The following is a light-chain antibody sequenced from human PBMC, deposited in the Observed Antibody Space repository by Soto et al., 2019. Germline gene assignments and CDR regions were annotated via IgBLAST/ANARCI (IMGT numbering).Light chain of an antibody. Sequence: SYELTQPPSVSVAPGQTARITCGGNNIGSKSVHWYQQKPGQAPVLVVYHDSDRPSGIPERFSGSNSGNTATLTISRVEAGDEADYYCRVWDSSSDHVVFGGGTKVTVL. CDR1: NIGSKS. J-gene: IGLJ2*01. CDR2: HDS. CDR3: RVWDSSSDHVV. V-gene: IGLV3-21*02.